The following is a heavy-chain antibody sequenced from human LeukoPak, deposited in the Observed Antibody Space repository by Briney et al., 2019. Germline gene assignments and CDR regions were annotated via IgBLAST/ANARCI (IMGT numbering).Heavy chain of an antibody. V-gene: IGHV4-31*03. CDR3: ARDEATTDAFDI. CDR2: IYYSGST. CDR1: GGSISSGGDY. D-gene: IGHD4-17*01. Sequence: SETLSLTCTVSGGSISSGGDYWSWGRQHPGKGLEWIGYIYYSGSTYYNPALKSRVTITVDTSKNQFSLKLSSVTAADTAVYYCARDEATTDAFDIWGQGTMVTVSS. J-gene: IGHJ3*02.